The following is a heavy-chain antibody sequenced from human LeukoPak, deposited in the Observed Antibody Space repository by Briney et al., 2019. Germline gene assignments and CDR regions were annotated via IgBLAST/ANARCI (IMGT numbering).Heavy chain of an antibody. V-gene: IGHV1-69*13. D-gene: IGHD3-10*01. CDR3: ARDNLEVITMVRGAGGY. J-gene: IGHJ4*02. CDR2: IIPIFGTA. CDR1: GGTFSSYA. Sequence: ASVKVSCKASGGTFSSYAISWVRQAPGQGLEWMGGIIPIFGTANYAQKFQGRVTITADESTSTAYMELRSLRSDDTAVYYCARDNLEVITMVRGAGGYWGQGTLVTVSS.